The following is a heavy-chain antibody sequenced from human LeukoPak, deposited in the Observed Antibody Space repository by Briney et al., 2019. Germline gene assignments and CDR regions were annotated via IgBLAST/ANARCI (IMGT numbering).Heavy chain of an antibody. J-gene: IGHJ4*02. CDR2: ISSSGSTI. CDR3: ARDGSGSYYNNPSPL. V-gene: IGHV3-11*01. CDR1: GFTFSDYY. Sequence: PGGSLRLSCAASGFTFSDYYMSWIRQAPGEGLEWVSYISSSGSTIYYADSVKGRFTIARDNAKNSLYLQMNSLRAEDTAVYYCARDGSGSYYNNPSPLWGQGTLVTVSS. D-gene: IGHD3-10*01.